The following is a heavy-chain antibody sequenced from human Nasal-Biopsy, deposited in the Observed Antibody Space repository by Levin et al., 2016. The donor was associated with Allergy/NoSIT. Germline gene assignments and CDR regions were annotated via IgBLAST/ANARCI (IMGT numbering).Heavy chain of an antibody. J-gene: IGHJ3*01. CDR2: ISGANTDI. V-gene: IGHV3-21*01. CDR1: GFSFSGYG. CDR3: ARSLRNWNYGVSAFDV. D-gene: IGHD1-7*01. Sequence: GESLKISCAASGFSFSGYGMNWVRQAPGKGLEWVSFISGANTDIYSADSVKGRTTVSRDNTKNSVYLHMSSLRAEDTAVYYCARSLRNWNYGVSAFDVWGQGTLVTVSS.